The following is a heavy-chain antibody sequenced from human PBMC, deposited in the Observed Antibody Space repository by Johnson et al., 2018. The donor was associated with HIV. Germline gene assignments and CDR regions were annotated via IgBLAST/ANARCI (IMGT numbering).Heavy chain of an antibody. D-gene: IGHD1-26*01. V-gene: IGHV3-66*02. CDR2: IYSRGGS. J-gene: IGHJ3*02. Sequence: VQLVESGGGLVQPGGSLRLSCAASGFTVSSSSMSWVRQAPGKGLEWVSVIYSRGGSYYADSVKGRFTISRDNSKKTLYLQMNSLRAEDTAVYYCARENVGANDAFDIWGQGTMVTVSS. CDR3: ARENVGANDAFDI. CDR1: GFTVSSSS.